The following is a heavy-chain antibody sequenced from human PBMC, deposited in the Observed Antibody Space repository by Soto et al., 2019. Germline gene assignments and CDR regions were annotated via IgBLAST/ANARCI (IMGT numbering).Heavy chain of an antibody. D-gene: IGHD2-21*01. J-gene: IGHJ4*02. CDR1: GFAVSSYS. CDR2: MSFDGNSK. CDR3: TRGRSMIANDDFEY. Sequence: GGSLRLSCAASGFAVSSYSMHWVRQAPGKGLEWVAAMSFDGNSKYFADSVKGRFKISRDTSKNTWSLEMESLGVVDSALYHCTRGRSMIANDDFEYWGQGTQVTVSS. V-gene: IGHV3-30-3*01.